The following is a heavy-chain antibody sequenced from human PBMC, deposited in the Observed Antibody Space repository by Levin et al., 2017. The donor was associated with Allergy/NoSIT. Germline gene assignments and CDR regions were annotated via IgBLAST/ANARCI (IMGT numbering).Heavy chain of an antibody. J-gene: IGHJ4*02. CDR3: TRGYCGGGVCNYDF. Sequence: GESLKISCAASGFTFSEPTMHWVRQASGKGLEWVGRVTSKTSNYATTYAASVKGRFTISREDSKNTAFLQMNSLKTEDTAVYYCTRGYCGGGVCNYDFWGQGTLVTVSS. D-gene: IGHD2-21*01. V-gene: IGHV3-73*01. CDR2: VTSKTSNYAT. CDR1: GFTFSEPT.